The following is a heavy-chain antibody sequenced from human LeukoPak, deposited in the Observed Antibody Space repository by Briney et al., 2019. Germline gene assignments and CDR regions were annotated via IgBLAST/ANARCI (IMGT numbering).Heavy chain of an antibody. V-gene: IGHV3-7*01. D-gene: IGHD3-3*01. CDR1: GFTFTNHY. CDR2: IKQDGSDK. CDR3: ARESLITTLDDAFDI. Sequence: PGGSLRLSCAASGFTFTNHYMSWVRQAPGKGLEWVANIKQDGSDKYYVDSVKGRFTISRDNAKNSLYLQMNSLRAEDTAIYFCARESLITTLDDAFDIWGQGTMVTVSS. J-gene: IGHJ3*02.